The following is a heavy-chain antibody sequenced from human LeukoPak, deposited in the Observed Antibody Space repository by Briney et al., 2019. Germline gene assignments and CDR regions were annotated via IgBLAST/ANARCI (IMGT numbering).Heavy chain of an antibody. CDR1: GGSISSYY. CDR3: ARVVSPCSGGSCYPGDYYYYMDV. J-gene: IGHJ6*03. Sequence: PSETLSLTCTVSGGSISSYYWSWIRQPAGKGREWIGRIYTSGSTNYNPSLKSRVTMSVDTSKNQFSLKLSSVTAADTAVYYCARVVSPCSGGSCYPGDYYYYMDVWGKGTTVTVSS. CDR2: IYTSGST. D-gene: IGHD2-15*01. V-gene: IGHV4-4*07.